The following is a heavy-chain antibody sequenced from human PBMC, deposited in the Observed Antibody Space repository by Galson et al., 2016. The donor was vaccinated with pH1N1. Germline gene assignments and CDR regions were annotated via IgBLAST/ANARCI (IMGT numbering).Heavy chain of an antibody. CDR3: ARDGYGDYVGGDY. Sequence: SVKVSCKASGYTFTSHYMHWVRQAPGQGLEWMGLINPSGGSTSYAPKFQGRVTMTRDTSTSTVYMELISLRSEDTALYFCARDGYGDYVGGDYWGQGTLVTVSS. D-gene: IGHD4-17*01. J-gene: IGHJ4*02. V-gene: IGHV1-46*01. CDR2: INPSGGST. CDR1: GYTFTSHY.